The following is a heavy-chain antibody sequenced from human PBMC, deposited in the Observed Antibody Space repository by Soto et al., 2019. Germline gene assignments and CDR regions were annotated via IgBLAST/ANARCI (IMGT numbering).Heavy chain of an antibody. Sequence: EVPLVESGGGLVQPGGSLRLSGAASAFTFSTYSMNWVRQAPGKELEWLSYISISSTTIYYADSVKGRLSISRDNAKNALYLQMNSLRDEDTAIYYCEREGGMAVWCQGSTVTVTS. CDR1: AFTFSTYS. V-gene: IGHV3-48*02. CDR2: ISISSTTI. CDR3: EREGGMAV. J-gene: IGHJ6*02.